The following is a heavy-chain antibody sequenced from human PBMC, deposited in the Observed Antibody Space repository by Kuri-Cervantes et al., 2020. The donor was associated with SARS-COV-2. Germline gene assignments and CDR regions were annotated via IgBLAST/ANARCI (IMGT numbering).Heavy chain of an antibody. CDR1: GFTFSNYA. Sequence: ETLSLTCAASGFTFSNYAMSWVRQAPGKGLEWVSVISYHGHDTYYADSVKGRFTISRDSSKDTLYLQMNSLRAEETAIYYCAKGFMEIPPTRYYDPWGQGTLVTVSS. CDR3: AKGFMEIPPTRYYDP. V-gene: IGHV3-23*01. CDR2: ISYHGHDT. J-gene: IGHJ5*02. D-gene: IGHD3-10*01.